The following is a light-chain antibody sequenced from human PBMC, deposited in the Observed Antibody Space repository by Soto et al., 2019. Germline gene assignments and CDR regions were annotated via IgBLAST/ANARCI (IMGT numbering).Light chain of an antibody. Sequence: QSVLTQPPSASETPGQRVTISCSGSSSNLGTHTVNWYQQVPGTAPKLLIYSTNQRPSGVTDRISGSKSGTSASLAISGLQSDDEADYYCAAWDDSLNGPVFGGGTKLTVL. V-gene: IGLV1-44*01. CDR2: STN. J-gene: IGLJ2*01. CDR3: AAWDDSLNGPV. CDR1: SSNLGTHT.